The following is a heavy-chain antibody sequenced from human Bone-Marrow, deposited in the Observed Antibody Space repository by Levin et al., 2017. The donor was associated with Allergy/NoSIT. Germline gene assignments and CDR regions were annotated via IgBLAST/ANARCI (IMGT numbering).Heavy chain of an antibody. D-gene: IGHD3-3*01. CDR1: GFSFSSFS. Sequence: GGSLRLSCVGSGFSFSSFSMTWVRRAPGKGLEWISYISASSGTTYYADSVKGRFTVSRNNLQRSMSLEMKNLRADDTGVYFCATRTTIFGVGFYFNSWGRGTRVTVSA. J-gene: IGHJ4*02. CDR3: ATRTTIFGVGFYFNS. V-gene: IGHV3-48*01. CDR2: ISASSGTT.